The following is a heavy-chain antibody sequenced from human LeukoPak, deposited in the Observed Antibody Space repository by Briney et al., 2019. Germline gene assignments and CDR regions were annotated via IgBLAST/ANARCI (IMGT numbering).Heavy chain of an antibody. CDR1: EFTFSSSY. J-gene: IGHJ4*02. V-gene: IGHV3-15*01. CDR2: IKSETDGRTT. CDR3: TVGHYSSL. Sequence: GGSLRLSCAASEFTFSSSYMRWVRQAPGKGLEWVGHIKSETDGRTTDYAAPVRGRFTISRDASKNIVYLQMDSLKPEDTGLYYCTVGHYSSLWGQGTLVTVSS. D-gene: IGHD6-13*01.